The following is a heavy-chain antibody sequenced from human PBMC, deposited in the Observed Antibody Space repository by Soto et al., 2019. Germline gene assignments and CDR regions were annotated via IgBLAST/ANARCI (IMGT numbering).Heavy chain of an antibody. CDR1: GHALTELS. Sequence: ASVRVSLNVSGHALTELSMHCVLQAPGKELDWXGGFDPEGCEKILAQKFQGRVTMTEDTSTDTAYMELSSLRSEDTAVDYCALDGSGYNSWFDPRVQATLVTVS. CDR3: ALDGSGYNSWFDP. V-gene: IGHV1-24*01. D-gene: IGHD6-19*01. CDR2: FDPEGCEK. J-gene: IGHJ5*02.